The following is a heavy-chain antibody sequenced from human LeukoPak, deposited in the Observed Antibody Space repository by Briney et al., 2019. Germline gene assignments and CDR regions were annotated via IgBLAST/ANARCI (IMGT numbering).Heavy chain of an antibody. D-gene: IGHD1-14*01. CDR1: GLTFSTSG. V-gene: IGHV3-21*06. Sequence: KAGGSLRLSCTASGLTFSTSGFNWVRQAPGKGLEWVASIGPTGSDRYHADSIKGRFTISRDNANNFLYLQMNSLRVEDTAVYYCATETNGRHYDYWGQGTLLTVSS. CDR2: IGPTGSDR. CDR3: ATETNGRHYDY. J-gene: IGHJ4*02.